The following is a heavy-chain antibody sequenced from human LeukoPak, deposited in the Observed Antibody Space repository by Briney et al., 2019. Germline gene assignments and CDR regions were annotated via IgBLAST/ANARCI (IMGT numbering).Heavy chain of an antibody. J-gene: IGHJ4*02. CDR2: ISSSSYI. D-gene: IGHD3-22*01. V-gene: IGHV3-21*01. Sequence: KPGGSLRLSCAASGFTFSSYSMNWVRQAPGKGLEWVSSISSSSYIYYADSVKGRLTISRGDDKNTLYLQISSLRAEDTALYYCTRGGFYYDSSGYFPHFFDSWGQGTLVTVSS. CDR3: TRGGFYYDSSGYFPHFFDS. CDR1: GFTFSSYS.